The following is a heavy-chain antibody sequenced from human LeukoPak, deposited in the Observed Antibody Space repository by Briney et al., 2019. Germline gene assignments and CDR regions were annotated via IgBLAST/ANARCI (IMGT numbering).Heavy chain of an antibody. CDR1: GFTFSSYG. Sequence: GGSLRLSCAASGFTFSSYGMHWVRQAPGKGLEWVAVISYDGSKKNYADSVKGRFTISRDNSKNTLYREMNSLRAEDTAVYYCAKLRGSGNSYHYFDYWGQGTLVTRS. J-gene: IGHJ4*02. V-gene: IGHV3-30*18. CDR2: ISYDGSKK. D-gene: IGHD3-10*01. CDR3: AKLRGSGNSYHYFDY.